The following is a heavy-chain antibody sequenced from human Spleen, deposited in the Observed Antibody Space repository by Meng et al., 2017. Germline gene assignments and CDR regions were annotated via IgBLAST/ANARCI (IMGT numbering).Heavy chain of an antibody. CDR3: ARVPYCSSTSCYFDY. CDR2: IYTNGDP. V-gene: IGHV4-61*02. D-gene: IGHD2-2*01. CDR1: GGSITSGSCY. Sequence: SETLSLTCTVSGGSITSGSCYWSWVRQPAEKGLEWIGRIYTNGDPNYYPSLKRRVTISLDTPKNQFSLKLTPVTAAGTAVYYCARVPYCSSTSCYFDYWGQGTLVTVSS. J-gene: IGHJ4*02.